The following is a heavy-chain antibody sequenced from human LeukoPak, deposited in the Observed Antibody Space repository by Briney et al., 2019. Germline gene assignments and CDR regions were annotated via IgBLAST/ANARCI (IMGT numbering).Heavy chain of an antibody. CDR2: INPSGGST. J-gene: IGHJ4*02. V-gene: IGHV1-46*01. Sequence: ASVKVSCKVSGYTFTSYYMHWVRQAPGQGLEWMGIINPSGGSTSYAQKFQGRVTMTRDTSTSTVYMELSSLRSEDTAVYYCASLAVDYTFDYWGQGTLVTVSS. D-gene: IGHD2-2*02. CDR3: ASLAVDYTFDY. CDR1: GYTFTSYY.